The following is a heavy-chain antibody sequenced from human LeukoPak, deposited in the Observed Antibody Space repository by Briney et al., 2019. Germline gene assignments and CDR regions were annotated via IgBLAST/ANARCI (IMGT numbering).Heavy chain of an antibody. D-gene: IGHD1-14*01. V-gene: IGHV4-34*01. CDR1: GGSFSGYY. Sequence: SSETLSLTCAVYGGSFSGYYWSWIRQPPGKGLEWIGEINHSGSTNYNPSLKSRVTISVDTSKNQFSLKLSSVTAADTAVYYWASLPNRKRPYLEGYWGQGTLVTVSS. CDR3: ASLPNRKRPYLEGY. CDR2: INHSGST. J-gene: IGHJ4*02.